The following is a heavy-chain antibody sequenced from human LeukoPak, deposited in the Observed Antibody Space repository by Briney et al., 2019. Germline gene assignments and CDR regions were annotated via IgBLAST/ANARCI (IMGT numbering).Heavy chain of an antibody. D-gene: IGHD3-22*01. CDR2: ISSSRNYI. CDR3: ARDPYYYDSSGYYGEGFDY. V-gene: IGHV3-21*01. Sequence: GGSLRLSCAASGFTFSSYLMNWVRPAPWKGLEWVSYISSSRNYIFYADSVKGRFTISRDNAKNSLYLQMNGLRAEDTAVYYCARDPYYYDSSGYYGEGFDYWGQGTLVTVSS. J-gene: IGHJ4*02. CDR1: GFTFSSYL.